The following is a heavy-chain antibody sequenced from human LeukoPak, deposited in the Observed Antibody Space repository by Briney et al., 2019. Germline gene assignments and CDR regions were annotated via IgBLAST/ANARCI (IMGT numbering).Heavy chain of an antibody. CDR3: ARAYCSSTSCYTGSFDI. CDR2: INPNSGGT. Sequence: ASVKVSCKASGYTFTGYYMHWVRQAPGQGLEWMGWINPNSGGTNYAQKFQGRVTMTRDTSISTAYMELSRLRSDDTAVYYCARAYCSSTSCYTGSFDIWGQGTMVTVSS. D-gene: IGHD2-2*02. V-gene: IGHV1-2*02. CDR1: GYTFTGYY. J-gene: IGHJ3*02.